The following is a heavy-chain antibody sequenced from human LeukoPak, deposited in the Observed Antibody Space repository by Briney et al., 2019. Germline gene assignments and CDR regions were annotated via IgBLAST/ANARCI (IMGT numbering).Heavy chain of an antibody. CDR2: INTNSGGT. J-gene: IGHJ1*01. D-gene: IGHD6-13*01. CDR1: GYTFTGYY. CDR3: AREATVSRIAAAGTSGFQH. V-gene: IGHV1-2*04. Sequence: ASVKVSCKASGYTFTGYYMHWVRQAPGQGLEWMGWINTNSGGTNYAQKFQGWVTMTRDTSNSTAYMELSRLRSDDTAVYYCAREATVSRIAAAGTSGFQHWGQGTLVTVSS.